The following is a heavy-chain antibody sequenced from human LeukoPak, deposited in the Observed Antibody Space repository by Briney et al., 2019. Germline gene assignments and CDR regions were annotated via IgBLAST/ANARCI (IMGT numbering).Heavy chain of an antibody. CDR2: FDPEDGET. CDR1: EYTLTELS. V-gene: IGHV1-24*01. D-gene: IGHD3-22*01. CDR3: ATVSYYYDSSGYQGYFQH. Sequence: GASVKVSCMVSEYTLTELSMHWVRQAPGKGLEWMGGFDPEDGETIYAQKFQGRVTMTEDTSTDTAYMELSSLRSEDTAMYYCATVSYYYDSSGYQGYFQHWGQGTLVTVSS. J-gene: IGHJ1*01.